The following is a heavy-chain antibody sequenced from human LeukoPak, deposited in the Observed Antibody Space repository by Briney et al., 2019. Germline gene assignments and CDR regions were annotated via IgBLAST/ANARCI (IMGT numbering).Heavy chain of an antibody. V-gene: IGHV1-2*02. D-gene: IGHD6-13*01. CDR1: GYTFTGYY. J-gene: IGHJ5*02. Sequence: ASVKGSCKASGYTFTGYYMHWVRQAPGQGLEWMGWINPNSGGTNYAQKFQGRVTMTRDTSISTAYMELSRLRSDDTAVYYCARGGSSWYQDWFDPWGQGTLVTVSS. CDR2: INPNSGGT. CDR3: ARGGSSWYQDWFDP.